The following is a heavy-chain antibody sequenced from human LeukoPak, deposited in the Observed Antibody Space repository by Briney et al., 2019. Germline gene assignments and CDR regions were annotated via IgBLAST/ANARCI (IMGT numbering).Heavy chain of an antibody. CDR2: IYYSGST. D-gene: IGHD1-26*01. Sequence: PSETLSLTCTVSGGSISSSSYYWGWIRQPPGKGLEWIGSIYYSGSTYYNPSLKSRVTISVDTSKNQFSLKLSSVTAADTAVYYCARDGDVIVGATFDYWGQGTLVTVSS. CDR1: GGSISSSSYY. CDR3: ARDGDVIVGATFDY. V-gene: IGHV4-39*07. J-gene: IGHJ4*02.